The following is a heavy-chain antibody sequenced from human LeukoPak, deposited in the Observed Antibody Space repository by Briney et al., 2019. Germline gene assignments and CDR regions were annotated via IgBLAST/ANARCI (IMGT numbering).Heavy chain of an antibody. V-gene: IGHV4-39*01. CDR3: ARQFLLYYFDV. CDR2: IYYTEST. CDR1: GDSISSGTYY. J-gene: IGHJ4*02. D-gene: IGHD2/OR15-2a*01. Sequence: PSETLSLTCAVSGDSISSGTYYWGWIRQSPGKGLEWIGTIYYTESTYYNPSLKSRVTISVDTSKNQFSLKLSSVTAADTAVYYCARQFLLYYFDVWGQGTLVTVSS.